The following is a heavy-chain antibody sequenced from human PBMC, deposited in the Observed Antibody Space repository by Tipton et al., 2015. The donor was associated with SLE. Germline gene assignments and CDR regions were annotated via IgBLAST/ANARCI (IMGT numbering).Heavy chain of an antibody. D-gene: IGHD1-26*01. Sequence: TLSLTCTVSGGSIRSYYWSWIRQPPGKGLEWIGYIYYSGSTNYNPSLKSRVTISVDTSKNQFSLKLSSVTTADTAVYYCARRSGSLLDYWGQGTLVTVSS. CDR3: ARRSGSLLDY. CDR1: GGSIRSYY. V-gene: IGHV4-59*08. J-gene: IGHJ4*02. CDR2: IYYSGST.